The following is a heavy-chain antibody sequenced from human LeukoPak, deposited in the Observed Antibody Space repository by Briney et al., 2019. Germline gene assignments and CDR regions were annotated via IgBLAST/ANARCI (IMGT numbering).Heavy chain of an antibody. Sequence: SQTLSLTCTVSGGSISSGGYYWSWIRQQPGKGLEWIGYIYYSGSTYYNPSLKSRVTISVDTSKNQFSLKLSSVTAADTAVYYCARDLSKSGHAFDIWGQGTMVTVSS. J-gene: IGHJ3*02. CDR1: GGSISSGGYY. V-gene: IGHV4-31*03. CDR2: IYYSGST. CDR3: ARDLSKSGHAFDI.